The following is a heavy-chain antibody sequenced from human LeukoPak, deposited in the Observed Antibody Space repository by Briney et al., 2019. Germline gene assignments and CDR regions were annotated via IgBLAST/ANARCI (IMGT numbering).Heavy chain of an antibody. Sequence: PGESLRLSCATSAFSFTTSGVHWVRQGPGEGLEWVAFMRPDGTSKYYGSSVKGRFAVSRDSSKNVVYLQMNSLRVEDTAVYYCAKDFSSGWCLDYWGQGTLVTVSS. D-gene: IGHD3-3*01. CDR3: AKDFSSGWCLDY. V-gene: IGHV3-30*02. CDR1: AFSFTTSG. CDR2: MRPDGTSK. J-gene: IGHJ4*02.